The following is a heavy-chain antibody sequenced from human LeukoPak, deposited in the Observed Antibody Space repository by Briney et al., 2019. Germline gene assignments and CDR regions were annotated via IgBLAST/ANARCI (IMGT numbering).Heavy chain of an antibody. Sequence: GGSLRLSCAASGFTFSSYAMSWVRQAPGKGLEWVSAISGSGGSTYYADSVKGRFTISRDNSKNTLYPQMNSLRAADTAVYYCARGIYGSGWDVWGKGTTVTVSS. J-gene: IGHJ6*04. CDR2: ISGSGGST. D-gene: IGHD3-10*01. CDR3: ARGIYGSGWDV. V-gene: IGHV3-23*01. CDR1: GFTFSSYA.